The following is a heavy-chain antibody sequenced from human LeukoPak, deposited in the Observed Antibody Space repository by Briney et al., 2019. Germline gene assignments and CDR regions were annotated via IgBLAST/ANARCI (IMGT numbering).Heavy chain of an antibody. CDR3: ARVRLRDGNNFRVRWFDS. D-gene: IGHD5-24*01. J-gene: IGHJ5*01. CDR2: IYYSGST. Sequence: SETLSLTCTVSGGSISSSSYYWGWIRQPPGKGLEWIGSIYYSGSTYYNPSLKSRITISLDTPKNQFSLTLTSVTAADTAVYYCARVRLRDGNNFRVRWFDSWGQGSLVTVSS. CDR1: GGSISSSSYY. V-gene: IGHV4-39*07.